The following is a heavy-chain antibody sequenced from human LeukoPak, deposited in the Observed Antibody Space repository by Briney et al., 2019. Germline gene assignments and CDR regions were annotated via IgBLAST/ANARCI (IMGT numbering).Heavy chain of an antibody. Sequence: SETLSLTCTVSGYSISSGYYWSWIRQPAGKGLEWIGRMHTSGSTNYNPSLKSRVTMSGDTSKNQFSLKLSSVTAADTAVYYCARVGRWELLGAMDVWGKGTTVTISS. CDR3: ARVGRWELLGAMDV. V-gene: IGHV4-4*07. CDR2: MHTSGST. D-gene: IGHD1-26*01. J-gene: IGHJ6*04. CDR1: GYSISSGYY.